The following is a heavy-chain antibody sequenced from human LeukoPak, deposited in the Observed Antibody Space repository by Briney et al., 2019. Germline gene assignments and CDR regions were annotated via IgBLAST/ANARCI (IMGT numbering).Heavy chain of an antibody. CDR1: GGSISSYY. D-gene: IGHD5-18*01. CDR3: ARMGRGYSYGYVRY. Sequence: SETLSLTCTVSGGSISSYYWNWIRQPAGKGLEWIGRIYTSGSTNYNPSLKSRVTMSVDTSKNQFSLKLSSVTAADTAVYYCARMGRGYSYGYVRYWGQGTLVTVSS. CDR2: IYTSGST. V-gene: IGHV4-4*07. J-gene: IGHJ4*02.